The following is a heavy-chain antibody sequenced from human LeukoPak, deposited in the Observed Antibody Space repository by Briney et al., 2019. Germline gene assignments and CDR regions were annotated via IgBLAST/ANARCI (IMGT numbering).Heavy chain of an antibody. CDR1: GGSFSGYY. J-gene: IGHJ5*02. CDR2: INHSGST. Sequence: KPSETLSLTCAVYGGSFSGYYWSWICQPPGKGLEWIGEINHSGSTNYNPSLKSRVTISVGTSKNQFSLKLSSVTAADTAVYYCARKLVPFYSSSWYGWFDPWGQGTLVTVSS. D-gene: IGHD6-13*01. CDR3: ARKLVPFYSSSWYGWFDP. V-gene: IGHV4-34*01.